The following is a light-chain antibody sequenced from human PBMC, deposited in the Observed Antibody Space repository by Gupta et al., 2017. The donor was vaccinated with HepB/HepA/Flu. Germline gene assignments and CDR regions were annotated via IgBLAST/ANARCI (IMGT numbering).Light chain of an antibody. CDR1: QRISNY. CDR2: ETS. V-gene: IGKV1-39*01. CDR3: QQSSTYPWT. J-gene: IGKJ1*01. Sequence: DIQMTQSPSSLSASVGDRVTITCRASQRISNYLNWYQQKPGKAPKLVIYETSALQSGVPSRFSRSGSGTDFTLTIDFLQPEDFATYYCQQSSTYPWTFAPGTKVEI.